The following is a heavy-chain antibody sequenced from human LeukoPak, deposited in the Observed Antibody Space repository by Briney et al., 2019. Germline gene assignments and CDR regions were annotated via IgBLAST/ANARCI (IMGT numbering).Heavy chain of an antibody. V-gene: IGHV3-64*01. Sequence: GGPLRLSCAASGFTFNNYAMHWVRQAPGKGLEYVSGISSNGVATYYANSVKGRFTISRDNSKNTLYLQMASLRAEDMAVYYCARRFASIEFFSDYWGQGALVTVSS. J-gene: IGHJ4*02. CDR1: GFTFNNYA. CDR3: ARRFASIEFFSDY. CDR2: ISSNGVAT. D-gene: IGHD2-21*01.